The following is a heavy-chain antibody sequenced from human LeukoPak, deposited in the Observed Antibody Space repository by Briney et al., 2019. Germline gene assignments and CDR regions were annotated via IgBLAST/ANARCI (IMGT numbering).Heavy chain of an antibody. CDR3: AKDSSIAAAGANWFDP. CDR2: ISGSGGST. CDR1: GFTFSSYA. Sequence: PGGSLRLSCVASGFTFSSYAMTWVRQTPGKGLEWVSVISGSGGSTFYADSVEGRFTISRDNSKNTLYLQMSSLRAEDTAVYYCAKDSSIAAAGANWFDPWGQGTLVTVSS. V-gene: IGHV3-23*01. J-gene: IGHJ5*02. D-gene: IGHD6-13*01.